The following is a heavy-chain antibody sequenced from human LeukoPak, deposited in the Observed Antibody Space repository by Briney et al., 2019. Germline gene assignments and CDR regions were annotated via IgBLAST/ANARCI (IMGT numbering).Heavy chain of an antibody. Sequence: ASVKVSCKASEYTFTDYYMHWVRQAPGQGLEWMGWINPNSGDTNYAQKLQGRVTMTTDTSTSTAYMELRSLRSDDTAVYYCAREEGAPIAAANIWGLGTMVTVSS. CDR1: EYTFTDYY. CDR3: AREEGAPIAAANI. D-gene: IGHD6-13*01. J-gene: IGHJ3*02. V-gene: IGHV1-2*02. CDR2: INPNSGDT.